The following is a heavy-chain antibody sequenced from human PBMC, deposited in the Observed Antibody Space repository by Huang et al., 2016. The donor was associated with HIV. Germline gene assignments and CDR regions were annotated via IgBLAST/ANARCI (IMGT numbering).Heavy chain of an antibody. D-gene: IGHD2-15*01. CDR3: AKESRWFSDFDH. V-gene: IGHV3-30*18. CDR2: ISYDGRSQ. J-gene: IGHJ4*02. CDR1: GFKLSGFG. Sequence: QVHLVESGGGVVQPGGSLRLSCAASGFKLSGFGMHWVRQAPGKGLGWVAVISYDGRSQCYTDSGTGRFTISRDNSDNTLSLQMKGLRPDDTAVYYCAKESRWFSDFDHWGQGVLVSVSS.